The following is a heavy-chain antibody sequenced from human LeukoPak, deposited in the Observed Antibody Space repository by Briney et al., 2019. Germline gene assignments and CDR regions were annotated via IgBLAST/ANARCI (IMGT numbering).Heavy chain of an antibody. J-gene: IGHJ4*02. CDR1: GGSISSGGYS. CDR3: ARGGSSSWFDY. Sequence: PQTLSLTCAVSGGSISSGGYSWSWIRQPPGKGLEWIGYIYHSGSTYYNPSLKSRVTISVDRSKNQFSLKLSSVTAADTAVYYCARGGSSSWFDYWGQGTLVTVSS. CDR2: IYHSGST. D-gene: IGHD6-13*01. V-gene: IGHV4-30-2*01.